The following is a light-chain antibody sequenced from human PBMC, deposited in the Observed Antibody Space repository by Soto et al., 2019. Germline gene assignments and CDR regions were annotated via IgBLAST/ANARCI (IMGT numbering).Light chain of an antibody. CDR2: DAS. CDR1: QSFSSY. J-gene: IGKJ5*01. Sequence: EIVLTQSPATLSLSPGERATLSCRASQSFSSYLAWYQQKHGHAPRLLIYDASKRATGITARFSGSGSGTDFTLTISSLEPEDFAFYYCQQRSNWPPVITFGQGTRLEIK. CDR3: QQRSNWPPVIT. V-gene: IGKV3-11*01.